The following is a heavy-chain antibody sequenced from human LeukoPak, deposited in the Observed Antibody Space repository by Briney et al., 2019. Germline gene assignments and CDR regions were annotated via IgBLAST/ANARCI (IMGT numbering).Heavy chain of an antibody. CDR3: AKDGGDSYYYYYMDV. D-gene: IGHD2-21*02. Sequence: GGSLRLSCAASGFTFDDYAMHWVRQAPGKGLEWVSGISWNSGSIGYADSVKGRFTISRDNAKNSLYLQMNSLRAEDMALYYCAKDGGDSYYYYYMDVWGKGTTVTVSS. CDR2: ISWNSGSI. CDR1: GFTFDDYA. V-gene: IGHV3-9*03. J-gene: IGHJ6*03.